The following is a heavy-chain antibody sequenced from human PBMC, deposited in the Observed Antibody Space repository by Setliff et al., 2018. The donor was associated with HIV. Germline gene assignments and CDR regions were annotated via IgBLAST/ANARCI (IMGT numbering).Heavy chain of an antibody. Sequence: ASVKVSCKASGYTFTSYYMHWVRQAPGQGLEWMGIINPSGGSTSYAQKFQGSVTMTRDTSTSTVYMELSSLRSEDTAVYYCARDPAVFGLYYYYYMDVWGKGTTVTVSS. CDR2: INPSGGST. D-gene: IGHD3-16*01. CDR3: ARDPAVFGLYYYYYMDV. J-gene: IGHJ6*03. CDR1: GYTFTSYY. V-gene: IGHV1-46*03.